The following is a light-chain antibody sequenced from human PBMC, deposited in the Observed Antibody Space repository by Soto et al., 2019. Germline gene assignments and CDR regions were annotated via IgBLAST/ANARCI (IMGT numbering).Light chain of an antibody. J-gene: IGLJ3*02. V-gene: IGLV2-14*01. CDR1: SNDVGGYHY. CDR2: DVS. Sequence: QSALTQPASVSGSPGQSITISCTGTSNDVGGYHYVSWYQQHPGKAPKLIIYDVSDRPSGVSNRFSGSKSGNTASLTISGLPATDEADYYCSSYTYSSTLVVFGGGTKLTVL. CDR3: SSYTYSSTLVV.